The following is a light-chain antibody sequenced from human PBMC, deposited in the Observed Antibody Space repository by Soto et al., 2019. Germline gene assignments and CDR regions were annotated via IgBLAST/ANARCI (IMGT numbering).Light chain of an antibody. CDR2: GAS. CDR3: QQYNNWPRT. V-gene: IGKV3-15*01. Sequence: EIVLTQSPGTLSLSPGERATLSCRASQSVSSNLAWYQQKPGQAPRLLIYGASTRATDIPDRFSGSGSGAEFTLTISSLQSEDFAVYYCQQYNNWPRTFGQGTRLEIK. CDR1: QSVSSN. J-gene: IGKJ5*01.